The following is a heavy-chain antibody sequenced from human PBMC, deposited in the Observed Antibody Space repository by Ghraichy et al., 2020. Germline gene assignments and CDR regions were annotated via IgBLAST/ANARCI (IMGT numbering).Heavy chain of an antibody. CDR3: AKVPETGYGDSGDY. V-gene: IGHV3-23*01. D-gene: IGHD4-17*01. CDR1: GFTFSSYA. CDR2: ISGSGGST. J-gene: IGHJ4*02. Sequence: GGSLRLSCAASGFTFSSYAMSWVRQAPGKGLEWVSAISGSGGSTYYADSVKGRFTISRDNSKKTLYLQMNSLRAEETAVYYCAKVPETGYGDSGDYWGQGTLVTVSS.